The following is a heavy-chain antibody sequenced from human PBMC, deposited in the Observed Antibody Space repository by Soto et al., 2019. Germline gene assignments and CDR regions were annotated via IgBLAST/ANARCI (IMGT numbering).Heavy chain of an antibody. V-gene: IGHV3-30*18. D-gene: IGHD6-25*01. Sequence: GGSLRLSCAASGFTFSSYGMHWVRQDPGKGLEWVAVISYDGSNKYYADSVKGRFTISRDNSKNTLYLQMNSLRAEDTAVYYCAKDRRPNYYYGMDVWGQGTTVTVSS. CDR1: GFTFSSYG. J-gene: IGHJ6*02. CDR3: AKDRRPNYYYGMDV. CDR2: ISYDGSNK.